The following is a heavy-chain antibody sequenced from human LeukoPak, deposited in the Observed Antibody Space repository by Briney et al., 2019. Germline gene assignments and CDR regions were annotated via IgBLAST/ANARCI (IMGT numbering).Heavy chain of an antibody. V-gene: IGHV3-21*01. D-gene: IGHD2-8*01. CDR2: IREISSFI. Sequence: PGGSLRLSCAASGFTFSSYSMNWGRQAPGKGLWGVSSIREISSFIQYAGSLTGVFAISRDNANISVYLQMNSVRAEDTAVYYCARQRGYCSSGVCRGWFDPWGQGTLVTVSS. CDR3: ARQRGYCSSGVCRGWFDP. J-gene: IGHJ5*02. CDR1: GFTFSSYS.